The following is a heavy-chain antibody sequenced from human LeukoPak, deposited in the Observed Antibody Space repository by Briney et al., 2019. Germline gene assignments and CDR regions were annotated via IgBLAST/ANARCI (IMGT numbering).Heavy chain of an antibody. J-gene: IGHJ4*02. CDR1: GFTFTNAY. CDR2: IKSKVDGGTT. CDR3: TTDAGYSSRWYNY. V-gene: IGHV3-15*01. D-gene: IGHD6-13*01. Sequence: GGSLRLSCAASGFTFTNAYMTWVRQAPGKGLEWVGRIKSKVDGGTTDCAAPVKGRFSISRDDSRNTVYLQMNSLRTEDTAVYYCTTDAGYSSRWYNYWGQGTLVTVAS.